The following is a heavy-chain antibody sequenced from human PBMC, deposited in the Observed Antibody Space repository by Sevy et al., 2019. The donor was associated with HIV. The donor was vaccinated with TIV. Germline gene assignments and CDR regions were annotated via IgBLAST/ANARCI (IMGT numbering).Heavy chain of an antibody. CDR2: IHYSGST. CDR3: ARAPPVRSGDDSLNWFEP. CDR1: GGPISSYY. D-gene: IGHD5-12*01. J-gene: IGHJ5*02. V-gene: IGHV4-59*01. Sequence: SETLSLTCTVSGGPISSYYWSWIRQPPGKKLEWIGYIHYSGSTKYNPSLNSRVTMSVDTSKNQFSLKLTSVTAADTAVYYCARAPPVRSGDDSLNWFEPWAQGTLVTVSS.